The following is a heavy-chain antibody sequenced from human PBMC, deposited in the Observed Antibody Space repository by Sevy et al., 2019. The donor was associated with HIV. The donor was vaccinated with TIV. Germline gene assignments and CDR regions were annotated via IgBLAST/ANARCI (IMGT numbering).Heavy chain of an antibody. CDR3: ARASSCGGDCYYLQY. V-gene: IGHV1-69*06. Sequence: ASVKVSCKSSGDSFSGYTIIWVRQAPGQGLEWMGGIIPISGPAGPTNSAQNFQDRATITADISTHTAYMELSSLRSEDTALYCCARASSCGGDCYYLQYWGQGTLVTVSS. CDR2: IIPISGPAGPT. D-gene: IGHD2-21*02. J-gene: IGHJ1*01. CDR1: GDSFSGYT.